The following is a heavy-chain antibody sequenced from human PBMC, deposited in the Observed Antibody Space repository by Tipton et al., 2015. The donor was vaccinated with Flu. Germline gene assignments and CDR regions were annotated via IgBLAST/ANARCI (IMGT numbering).Heavy chain of an antibody. Sequence: TLSLTCFVSGGSISSASYYWSWIRQPAGKGLEWIGRIFTSGSSNYNPSLKSRVTISLDTSKNQFSLKLKSVTAADTAVYYCARGASSRGRMDVWGQGTAVTVSS. CDR1: GGSISSASYY. D-gene: IGHD3-10*01. CDR2: IFTSGSS. V-gene: IGHV4-61*02. J-gene: IGHJ6*02. CDR3: ARGASSRGRMDV.